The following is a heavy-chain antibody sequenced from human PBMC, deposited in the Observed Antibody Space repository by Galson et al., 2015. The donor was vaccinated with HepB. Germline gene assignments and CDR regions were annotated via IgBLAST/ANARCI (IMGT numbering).Heavy chain of an antibody. V-gene: IGHV3-30*04. CDR3: ARAPWARIPFSLGMDV. CDR1: GFTFSSYA. J-gene: IGHJ6*02. Sequence: SLRLSCAASGFTFSSYAMHWVRQAPGKGLEWVAVISYDGSNKYYADSVKGRFTISRDNSKNTLYLQMNSLRAEDTAVYYCARAPWARIPFSLGMDVWGQGTTVTVSS. CDR2: ISYDGSNK. D-gene: IGHD2-15*01.